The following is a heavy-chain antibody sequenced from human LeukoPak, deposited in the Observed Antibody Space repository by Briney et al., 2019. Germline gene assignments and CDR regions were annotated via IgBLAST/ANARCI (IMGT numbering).Heavy chain of an antibody. CDR2: TYYRSKWYN. CDR1: GDSVSSNSAA. J-gene: IGHJ6*03. D-gene: IGHD3-22*01. CDR3: ARDRGGSVGVVVPESPYYYYYYYMDV. Sequence: SQTLSLTCAISGDSVSSNSAAWNWIRQSPSRGLEWLGRTYYRSKWYNDYAVSVKSRITINPDTSKNQFSLQLNSVTPEDTAVYYCARDRGGSVGVVVPESPYYYYYYYMDVWGKGTTVTVSS. V-gene: IGHV6-1*01.